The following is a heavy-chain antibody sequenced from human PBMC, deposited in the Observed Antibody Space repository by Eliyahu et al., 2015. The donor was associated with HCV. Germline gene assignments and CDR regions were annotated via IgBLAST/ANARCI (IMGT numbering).Heavy chain of an antibody. CDR3: TREDAVWWLRGGPSFDY. CDR1: GFTFGDYA. V-gene: IGHV3-49*03. CDR2: IRSKAYGGTT. D-gene: IGHD5-12*01. J-gene: IGHJ4*02. Sequence: EVQLVESGGGLVQPGRSLRLSCTASGFTFGDYAMGWFRQAPGKGLEWVGFIRSKAYGGTTEYAASVKGRFTISRDDSKSIAYLQMNSLKTEDTAVYYCTREDAVWWLRGGPSFDYWGQGTLVTVSS.